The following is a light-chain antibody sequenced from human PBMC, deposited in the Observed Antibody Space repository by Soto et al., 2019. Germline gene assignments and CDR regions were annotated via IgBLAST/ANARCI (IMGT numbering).Light chain of an antibody. CDR2: GAS. V-gene: IGKV3D-15*01. CDR3: QQYKDWPPLT. CDR1: QNVNIN. J-gene: IGKJ4*01. Sequence: EIVMTQSPVTLSVSPGERVTLSCRASQNVNINLAWYQQRPGQAPRVLIYGASNRASGIPDRFSGSGSGTEFPLTIISLEPDDVALYYCQQYKDWPPLTFGGGTRVEIK.